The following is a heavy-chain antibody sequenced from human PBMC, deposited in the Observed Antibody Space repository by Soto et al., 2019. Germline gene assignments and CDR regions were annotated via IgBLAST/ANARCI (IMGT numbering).Heavy chain of an antibody. Sequence: VKVSCKASGYTFINYGITWVRQAPGQGLEWMGWISVHNGNIKYAQKLQGRVTMTTDTSTSTAYMELRSLRSDDTAVYYCVRDLDGSGSYYTDYWGPGTVVTVSS. CDR3: VRDLDGSGSYYTDY. D-gene: IGHD3-10*01. CDR2: ISVHNGNI. CDR1: GYTFINYG. J-gene: IGHJ4*02. V-gene: IGHV1-18*01.